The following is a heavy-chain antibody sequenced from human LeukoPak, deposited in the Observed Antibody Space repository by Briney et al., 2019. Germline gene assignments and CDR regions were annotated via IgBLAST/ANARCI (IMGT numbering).Heavy chain of an antibody. D-gene: IGHD3-16*01. J-gene: IGHJ6*02. V-gene: IGHV3-20*01. CDR1: GFTVSTNY. CDR3: ARGYNDGRTYYYYYGMDV. CDR2: ISWNSGSI. Sequence: PGGSLRLSCAASGFTVSTNYMSWVRQAPGKKLEWVSGISWNSGSIGYADSVKGRFTISRDNAKNSLHLQMNSLRAEDTALYHCARGYNDGRTYYYYYGMDVWGQGTTVTVSS.